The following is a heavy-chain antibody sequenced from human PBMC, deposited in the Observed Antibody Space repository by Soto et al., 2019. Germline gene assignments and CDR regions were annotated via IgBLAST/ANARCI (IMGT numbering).Heavy chain of an antibody. CDR3: AKDRGFYYDSSLADYFDS. Sequence: PGGSLRLSCAASGFSFSGYTMHWVRQTPGKGLEWVSSISADTTYIHYARSFQGRFTISRDNGRDSFYLQMSSLRAEDTAVYYCAKDRGFYYDSSLADYFDSWGQGTLVTVSS. CDR1: GFSFSGYT. V-gene: IGHV3-21*01. J-gene: IGHJ4*02. D-gene: IGHD3-22*01. CDR2: ISADTTYI.